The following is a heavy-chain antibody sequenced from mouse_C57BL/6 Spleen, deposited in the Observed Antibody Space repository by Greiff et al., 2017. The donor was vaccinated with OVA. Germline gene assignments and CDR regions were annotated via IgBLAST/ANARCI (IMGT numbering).Heavy chain of an antibody. CDR2: INPSNGGT. J-gene: IGHJ2*01. D-gene: IGHD1-1*01. CDR1: GYPFTSYW. V-gene: IGHV1-53*01. CDR3: ARLYYGRGVYFDY. Sequence: VQLQQPGTDLVKPGASVTLSCKASGYPFTSYWMHWVKQRPGPGLEWLGHINPSNGGTNYNEKFKSKATLTVDKSSSTAYMQLSSQTSEDSAVYYCARLYYGRGVYFDYWGQGTTLTVSS.